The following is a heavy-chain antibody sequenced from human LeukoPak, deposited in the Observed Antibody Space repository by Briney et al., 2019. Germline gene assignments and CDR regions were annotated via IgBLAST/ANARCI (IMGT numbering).Heavy chain of an antibody. CDR2: IYYSGST. Sequence: SETLSLTCTASGGSISSSSYYWGWIRQPPGKGLEWIGSIYYSGSTYYNPSLKSRVTISVDTSKNQFSLKLSSVTAADTAVYYCVRGATDWFGPWGQGTLVTVSS. J-gene: IGHJ5*02. CDR3: VRGATDWFGP. D-gene: IGHD5-12*01. V-gene: IGHV4-39*01. CDR1: GGSISSSSYY.